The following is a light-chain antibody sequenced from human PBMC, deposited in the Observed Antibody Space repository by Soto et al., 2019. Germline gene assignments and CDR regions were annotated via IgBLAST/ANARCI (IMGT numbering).Light chain of an antibody. V-gene: IGKV3-20*01. Sequence: EIVLTQSPGTLSLSPGERATLSCRASQSVSSSYLAWYQQKPGQAPRLLIYGASSRATGTPDRFSGSGSGTDFTLTISRLEPEDFAVYYCQQYGSSPPPFGQGTKLEIK. CDR1: QSVSSSY. CDR2: GAS. CDR3: QQYGSSPPP. J-gene: IGKJ2*01.